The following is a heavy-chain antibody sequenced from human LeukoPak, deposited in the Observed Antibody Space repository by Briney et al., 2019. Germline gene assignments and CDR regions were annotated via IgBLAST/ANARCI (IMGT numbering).Heavy chain of an antibody. CDR2: ISGSGGST. CDR3: AKDKTPYDFWSSYYPTLDY. V-gene: IGHV3-23*01. CDR1: GFTFSSYA. D-gene: IGHD3-3*01. Sequence: PGGTLRLSCAASGFTFSSYAMSWVRQAPGKGLEWVSAISGSGGSTYYADSVKGRFTISRDNSKNTLYLQMNSLRAEDTAVYYCAKDKTPYDFWSSYYPTLDYWGQGTLVTVSS. J-gene: IGHJ4*02.